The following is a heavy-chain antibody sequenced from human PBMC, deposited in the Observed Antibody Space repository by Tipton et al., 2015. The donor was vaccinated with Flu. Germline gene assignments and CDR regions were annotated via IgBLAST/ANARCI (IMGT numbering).Heavy chain of an antibody. J-gene: IGHJ4*02. CDR1: GYSITSSYY. CDR2: IYHGGTT. Sequence: LRLSYAVSGYSITSSYYWGWIRQPPGKGLEWIGTIYHGGTTYYNPSLKSRLTLSVDTSKNQFSLKLNSVTAADTAVYYCARHTGDSVRGVVDYWGQGTLVTVSS. D-gene: IGHD3-10*02. V-gene: IGHV4-38-2*01. CDR3: ARHTGDSVRGVVDY.